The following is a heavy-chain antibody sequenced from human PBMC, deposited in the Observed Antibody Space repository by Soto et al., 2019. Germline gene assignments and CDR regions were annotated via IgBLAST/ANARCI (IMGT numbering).Heavy chain of an antibody. Sequence: ASVKVSCKASGYTFTSYYMHWVRQAPGQGLEWMGIINPSGGSTSYAQKFQGRVTMTRDTSTSTVYMELSSLRSEDTAVYYCARDHPLRQNYASSGHYYYYYYGLDVWGQGTTVTVSS. CDR2: INPSGGST. CDR1: GYTFTSYY. V-gene: IGHV1-46*01. J-gene: IGHJ6*02. CDR3: ARDHPLRQNYASSGHYYYYYYGLDV. D-gene: IGHD3-22*01.